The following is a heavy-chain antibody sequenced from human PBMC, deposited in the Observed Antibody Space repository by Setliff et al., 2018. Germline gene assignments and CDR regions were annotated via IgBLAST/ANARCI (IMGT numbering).Heavy chain of an antibody. D-gene: IGHD1-26*01. Sequence: PSETLSLTCAVYGGSFSGYYWTWIRQPPGKGLEWIGEINHSGSSNNNPSLKGRVSISVDTVKNQFSLRLSSLTAADTAVYYCARAPDSGTYYNLYPYYNDVWGKGTTVTVSS. CDR2: INHSGSS. CDR1: GGSFSGYY. V-gene: IGHV4-34*01. J-gene: IGHJ6*03. CDR3: ARAPDSGTYYNLYPYYNDV.